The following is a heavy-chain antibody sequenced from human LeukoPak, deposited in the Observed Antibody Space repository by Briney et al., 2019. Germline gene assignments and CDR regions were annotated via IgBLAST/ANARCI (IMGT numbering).Heavy chain of an antibody. CDR1: GFTFSSYW. J-gene: IGHJ6*02. CDR2: INSDGSST. CDR3: ARESSDYYYYGMDV. D-gene: IGHD2-15*01. Sequence: PGGSLRLSCAASGFTFSSYWMHWVRQAPGKGLVWVSRINSDGSSTSYADSVKGRFTISRDNAKNTLYLQMNSLRAEDTAVYYCARESSDYYYYGMDVWGQGTTVTVSS. V-gene: IGHV3-74*01.